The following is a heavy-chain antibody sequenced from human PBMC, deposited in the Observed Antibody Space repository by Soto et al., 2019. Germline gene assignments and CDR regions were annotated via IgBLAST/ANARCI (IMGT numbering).Heavy chain of an antibody. J-gene: IGHJ4*02. D-gene: IGHD3-3*01. CDR1: GGSISSSSYY. V-gene: IGHV4-39*01. CDR3: ARHGFTIFGVVPHYYFDY. Sequence: SETLSLTCTVSGGSISSSSYYWGWIRQPPGKGLEWIGSIYYSGSTYYNPSLKSRVTISVDTSKNQFSLKLSSVTAADTAVYYCARHGFTIFGVVPHYYFDYWGQGTLVTVS. CDR2: IYYSGST.